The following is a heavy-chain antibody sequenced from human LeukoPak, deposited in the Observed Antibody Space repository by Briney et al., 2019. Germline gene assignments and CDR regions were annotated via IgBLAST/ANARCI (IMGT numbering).Heavy chain of an antibody. CDR2: ISYDGSNK. J-gene: IGHJ5*02. Sequence: PGGSLRLSCAASGFTFSTYAIHWVRQAPGKGLEWVTVISYDGSNKYYADSVKGRFTISRDNSKNTLYLQMNSLRAEDTAVYYCARAPLYCSGGSCSGGNWFDLWGQGTLVTASS. D-gene: IGHD2-15*01. CDR1: GFTFSTYA. V-gene: IGHV3-30-3*01. CDR3: ARAPLYCSGGSCSGGNWFDL.